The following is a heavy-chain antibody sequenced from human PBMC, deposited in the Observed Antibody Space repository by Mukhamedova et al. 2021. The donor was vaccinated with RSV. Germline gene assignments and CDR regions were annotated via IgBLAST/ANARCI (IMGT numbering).Heavy chain of an antibody. CDR2: DGSMT. CDR3: ASLIVRASGGTAFDL. Sequence: DGSMTNYADSVQGRFTISRDNAKNTLYLQMNSLRVEDTAMYYCASLIVRASGGTAFDLWGQGTMVTVSS. D-gene: IGHD1-26*01. V-gene: IGHV3-74*01. J-gene: IGHJ3*01.